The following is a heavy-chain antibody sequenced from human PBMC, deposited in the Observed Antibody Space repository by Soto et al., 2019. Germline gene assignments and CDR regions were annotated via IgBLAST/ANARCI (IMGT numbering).Heavy chain of an antibody. D-gene: IGHD6-6*01. Sequence: SETLSLTCTVSGVSISSSSYDWGWVRQPPGKGLEWIGYIYHSGSTYYNPSLKSRVTISVDRSKNQFSLKLSSVTAADTAVYYCASVPSPWGQGTPVPVSS. CDR1: GVSISSSSYD. V-gene: IGHV4-39*07. CDR3: ASVPSP. J-gene: IGHJ5*02. CDR2: IYHSGST.